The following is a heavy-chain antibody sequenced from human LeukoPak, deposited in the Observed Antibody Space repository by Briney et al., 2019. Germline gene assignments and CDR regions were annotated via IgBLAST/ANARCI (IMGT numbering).Heavy chain of an antibody. CDR2: ISSRSTTI. Sequence: GGSLRLSCTASGFTFSDSFMSWIRQAPGKGLEFISYISSRSTTIYYADSVKGRFTISRDNAKNLLYLQMNSLRVDDTAVFYCAKGSLAVPTTPFGFWGQGTLVTVSS. V-gene: IGHV3-11*01. CDR1: GFTFSDSF. D-gene: IGHD1-26*01. CDR3: AKGSLAVPTTPFGF. J-gene: IGHJ4*02.